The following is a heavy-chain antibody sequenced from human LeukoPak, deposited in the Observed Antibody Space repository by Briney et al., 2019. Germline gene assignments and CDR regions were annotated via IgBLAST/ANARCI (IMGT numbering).Heavy chain of an antibody. CDR2: ISYDGSNK. Sequence: GGSLRLSCAASGFTFSSYGMHWVRQAPGKGLEWVAVISYDGSNKYYADSVKGRFTISRDNSKNTLYLQMNSLRAEDTAVYYCARDIDYWGQGTLVTVSS. V-gene: IGHV3-30*19. CDR1: GFTFSSYG. J-gene: IGHJ4*02. CDR3: ARDIDY.